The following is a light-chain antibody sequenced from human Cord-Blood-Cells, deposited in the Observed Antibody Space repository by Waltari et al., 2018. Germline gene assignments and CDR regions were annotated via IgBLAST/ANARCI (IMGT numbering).Light chain of an antibody. CDR2: GNS. CDR3: QSYDSSLSGSV. Sequence: QSVLTQPPSVSGPQGPGVTSPCIGATPTIGAGYDVTCYQQLPGTAPKLLIYGNSNRPSGVPDRFSGSKSGTSASLAITGLQAEDEADYYCQSYDSSLSGSVFGGGTKLTVL. CDR1: TPTIGAGYD. J-gene: IGLJ3*02. V-gene: IGLV1-40*01.